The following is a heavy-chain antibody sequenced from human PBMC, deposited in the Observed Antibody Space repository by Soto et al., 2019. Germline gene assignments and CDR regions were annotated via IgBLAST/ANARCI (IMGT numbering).Heavy chain of an antibody. J-gene: IGHJ4*02. V-gene: IGHV1-2*02. CDR2: INPNNGDT. CDR3: ARSVSFITPRPDY. D-gene: IGHD6-6*01. Sequence: ASVKVSCKASGYTFTDYYLHWVRQAPGQGLECMGWINPNNGDTNYAQKFQGRVTMTRDTSISTAYMEVSRLRSDDTAVYYCARSVSFITPRPDYWGQGTLVTVSS. CDR1: GYTFTDYY.